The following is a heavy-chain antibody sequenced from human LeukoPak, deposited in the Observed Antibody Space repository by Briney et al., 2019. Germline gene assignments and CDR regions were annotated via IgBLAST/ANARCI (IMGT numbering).Heavy chain of an antibody. J-gene: IGHJ4*02. V-gene: IGHV3-30*18. CDR3: VKVSDNFQFDY. Sequence: PGGSLRLSCAASGFTFSSYAMHWVRQAPGKGLEWVAVISYDGSNKYCADSVKGRFTISRDNSKCTLYLQMNSLRAGDTAVYYCVKVSDNFQFDYWGQGTLVTVSS. D-gene: IGHD1-1*01. CDR2: ISYDGSNK. CDR1: GFTFSSYA.